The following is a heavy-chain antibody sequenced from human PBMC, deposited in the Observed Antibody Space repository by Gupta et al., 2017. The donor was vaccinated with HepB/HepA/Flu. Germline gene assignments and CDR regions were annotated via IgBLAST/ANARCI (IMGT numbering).Heavy chain of an antibody. CDR3: ARHSRGSGYEHFDAFDI. CDR2: IYYSGST. J-gene: IGHJ3*02. V-gene: IGHV4-39*01. CDR1: GGSISSSSYY. D-gene: IGHD3-3*01. Sequence: QLQLQESGPGLVKPSETLSLTCTVSGGSISSSSYYWGWIRQPPGKGLEWIGSIYYSGSTYYNPSLKSRVTISVDTSKNQFSLKLSSVTAADTAVYYCARHSRGSGYEHFDAFDIWGQGTMVTVSS.